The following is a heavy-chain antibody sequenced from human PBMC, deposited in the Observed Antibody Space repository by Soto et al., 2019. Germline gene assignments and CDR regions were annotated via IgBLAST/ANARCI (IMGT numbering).Heavy chain of an antibody. V-gene: IGHV5-10-1*01. Sequence: GESLKISCKGSGYSFTSYWISRVRQMPGKGLEWMGRIDPSDSYTNYSPSFQGHVTISADKSISTAYLQWSSLKASDTAMYYCASYYYDSSGYLDFAYWGQGTLVTVSS. CDR3: ASYYYDSSGYLDFAY. D-gene: IGHD3-22*01. J-gene: IGHJ4*02. CDR2: IDPSDSYT. CDR1: GYSFTSYW.